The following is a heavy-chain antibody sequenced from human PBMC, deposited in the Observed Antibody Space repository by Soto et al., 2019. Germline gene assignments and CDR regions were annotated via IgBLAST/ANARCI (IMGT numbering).Heavy chain of an antibody. J-gene: IGHJ6*02. CDR3: ALEVYYYGSGYYYGMDV. CDR1: GYTFTSYY. D-gene: IGHD3-10*01. V-gene: IGHV1-46*01. Sequence: ASVKVSCKASGYTFTSYYMHWVRQAPGQGLEWMGIINPSGGSTSYAQKFQGRVTMTRDTSTSTVYMELSSLRSEDTAVYYWALEVYYYGSGYYYGMDVWGQGTTVTVSS. CDR2: INPSGGST.